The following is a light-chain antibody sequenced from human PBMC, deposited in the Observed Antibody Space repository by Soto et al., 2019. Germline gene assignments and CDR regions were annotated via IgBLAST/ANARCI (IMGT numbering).Light chain of an antibody. CDR1: SGSIASNY. CDR3: HSYDSSNQV. CDR2: EDN. V-gene: IGLV6-57*01. J-gene: IGLJ3*02. Sequence: NFMLTQPHSVSESPGKTVTISCTRSSGSIASNYVQWYQQRPGSSPTTVIYEDNQRPSGVPDRFSGSIDSSSNSASLTISGLKTEGEADYYCHSYDSSNQVFGGGTKLTVL.